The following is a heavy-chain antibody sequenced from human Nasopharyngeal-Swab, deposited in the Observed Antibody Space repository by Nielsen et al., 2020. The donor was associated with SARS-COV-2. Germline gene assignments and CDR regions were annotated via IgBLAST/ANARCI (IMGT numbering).Heavy chain of an antibody. J-gene: IGHJ4*02. Sequence: ASVKVSCKVSGYTLTELSMHWVRQAPGKGLEWMGGFDPEDGETIYAQKFQGRVTMPEDTSTDTAYMELSSLRSEDTAVYYCATSYRIAAAGAYCFDYWGQGTLVTVSS. D-gene: IGHD6-13*01. CDR3: ATSYRIAAAGAYCFDY. CDR1: GYTLTELS. V-gene: IGHV1-24*01. CDR2: FDPEDGET.